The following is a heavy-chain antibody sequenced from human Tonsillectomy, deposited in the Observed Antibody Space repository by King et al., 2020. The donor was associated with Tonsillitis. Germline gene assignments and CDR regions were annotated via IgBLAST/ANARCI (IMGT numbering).Heavy chain of an antibody. CDR1: GYTFTSYY. V-gene: IGHV1-46*03. CDR3: TRGGTITLVRGVPWRL. J-gene: IGHJ4*02. CDR2: INPSGGST. Sequence: VQLVESGAEVKKPGASVKVSCTASGYTFTSYYMHWVRQAPGQGLEWMGIINPSGGSTTYAQKFQGRVTMNRDTSTSTVYMEQSSLRSEDTAVYYCTRGGTITLVRGVPWRLWGQGTLVTVSS. D-gene: IGHD3-10*01.